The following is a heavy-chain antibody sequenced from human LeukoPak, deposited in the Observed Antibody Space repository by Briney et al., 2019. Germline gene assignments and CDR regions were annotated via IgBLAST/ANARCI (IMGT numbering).Heavy chain of an antibody. J-gene: IGHJ6*04. CDR2: ISWNSGTI. CDR3: ARDWSGWDV. Sequence: GGSLRLSCAASGFTFNDYAMHWVRQAPGKGLEWVSGISWNSGTIGYADSVKGRFTISRDSAKNSLYLQMNSLRAEDTAVYYCARDWSGWDVWGKGTTVTVSS. CDR1: GFTFNDYA. D-gene: IGHD3-3*01. V-gene: IGHV3-9*01.